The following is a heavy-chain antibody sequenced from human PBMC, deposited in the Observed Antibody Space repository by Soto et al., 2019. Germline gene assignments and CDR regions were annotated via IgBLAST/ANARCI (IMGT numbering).Heavy chain of an antibody. J-gene: IGHJ5*02. CDR3: ARVHTVEYSSSGGWFDP. V-gene: IGHV6-1*01. CDR2: TYYRSKWYN. CDR1: GDSVSSNSAA. D-gene: IGHD6-6*01. Sequence: SQTLSLTCAISGDSVSSNSAAWNWIRQSPSRGLEWLGRTYYRSKWYNDYAVPVKSRITINPDTSKNQFSLQLNSVTPEDTAVYYCARVHTVEYSSSGGWFDPWGQGTLVTVSS.